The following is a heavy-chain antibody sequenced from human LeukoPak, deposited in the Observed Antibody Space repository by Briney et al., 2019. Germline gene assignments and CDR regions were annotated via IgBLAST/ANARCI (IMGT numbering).Heavy chain of an antibody. Sequence: SETLSLTCTVSGGSISSYYWSWIWQPPGKGLEWIGYIYYSGSTNYNPSLKSRVTISVDTSKNQFSLKLSSVTAADTAVYYCAREAAVAGSFDYWGQGTLVTVSS. J-gene: IGHJ4*02. CDR2: IYYSGST. CDR3: AREAAVAGSFDY. D-gene: IGHD6-19*01. V-gene: IGHV4-59*01. CDR1: GGSISSYY.